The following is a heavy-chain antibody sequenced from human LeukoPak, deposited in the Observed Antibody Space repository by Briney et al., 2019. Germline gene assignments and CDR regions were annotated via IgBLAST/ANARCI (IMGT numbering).Heavy chain of an antibody. CDR2: IYYSGST. V-gene: IGHV4-39*01. CDR3: ASLWFGELSWFDP. J-gene: IGHJ5*02. Sequence: SETLSLTCTVSGGSISSSSYYWGWIRQPPGKGLEWIVSIYYSGSTYYNPSLKSRVTTSVDTSKNQFSLKLSSVTAAGTAVYYCASLWFGELSWFDPCGQGTMVTVSS. D-gene: IGHD3-10*01. CDR1: GGSISSSSYY.